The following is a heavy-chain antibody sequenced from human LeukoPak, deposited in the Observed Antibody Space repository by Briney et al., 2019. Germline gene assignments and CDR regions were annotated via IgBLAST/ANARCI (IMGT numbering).Heavy chain of an antibody. V-gene: IGHV1-18*01. CDR2: ISAYNGNT. CDR3: ARWSGIAVAGDFDY. Sequence: GASVKVSCKASGYTFTSFGINWVRQAPGQGLEWMGWISAYNGNTNYAQKLQGRVTMTTDTSTSTAYMELRSLRSDDTAVYYCARWSGIAVAGDFDYWGQGTLVTVSS. J-gene: IGHJ4*02. D-gene: IGHD6-19*01. CDR1: GYTFTSFG.